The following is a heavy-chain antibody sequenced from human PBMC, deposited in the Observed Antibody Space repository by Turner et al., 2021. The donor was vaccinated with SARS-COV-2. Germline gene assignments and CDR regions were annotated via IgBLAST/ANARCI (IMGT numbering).Heavy chain of an antibody. Sequence: EVQLVESGGGLIQPGGSLRLSCAASGFTVSSNYMSWVRQAPGKGLEWRSVIYSGGSTYDADSVKGRFTISRDNSKNTLYLQMNSLRAEDTAVYYCARGYSSGWYQSGAFDIWGQGTMVTVSS. J-gene: IGHJ3*02. CDR2: IYSGGST. D-gene: IGHD6-19*01. CDR3: ARGYSSGWYQSGAFDI. V-gene: IGHV3-53*01. CDR1: GFTVSSNY.